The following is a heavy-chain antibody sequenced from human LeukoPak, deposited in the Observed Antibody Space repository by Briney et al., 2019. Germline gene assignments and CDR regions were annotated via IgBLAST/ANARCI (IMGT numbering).Heavy chain of an antibody. D-gene: IGHD3-9*01. CDR2: INHSGST. CDR3: ARGARQYYDILTGYSSWFDP. CDR1: GGSFSGYY. V-gene: IGHV4-34*01. Sequence: PSETLSLTCAVYGGSFSGYYWSWIRQPPGKGLEWIGEINHSGSTNYNPSLKSRVTISVDTSKNQCSLELSSVTAADTAVYYCARGARQYYDILTGYSSWFDPWGQGTLVTVSS. J-gene: IGHJ5*02.